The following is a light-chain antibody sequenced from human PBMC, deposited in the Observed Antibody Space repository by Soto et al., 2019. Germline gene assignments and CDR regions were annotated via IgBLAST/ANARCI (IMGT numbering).Light chain of an antibody. J-gene: IGKJ5*01. CDR3: QQYNNWPLT. CDR2: GAS. Sequence: EIVMTQSPGTLSVSPGERVTLSCRASQSVGNNLAWHQQKPGQAPRLLIYGASTRATGIPARFSGSGSGTEFTLTISSLQSEDFAVYYCQQYNNWPLTFGQGTRLEIK. CDR1: QSVGNN. V-gene: IGKV3-15*01.